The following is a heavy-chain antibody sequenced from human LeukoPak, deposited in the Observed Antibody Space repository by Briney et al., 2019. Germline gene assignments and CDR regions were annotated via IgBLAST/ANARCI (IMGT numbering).Heavy chain of an antibody. D-gene: IGHD2-8*02. Sequence: GGSLRLSCAASGFTFSSYGMSWVRQAPGKGLEWVSAISGSGGSTYYADSVKGRFTISRDNSKNTLYLQMNSLRAEDTAVYYCAKAHHFSGGVEFYYFDYWGQGTLVTVSS. CDR3: AKAHHFSGGVEFYYFDY. CDR1: GFTFSSYG. CDR2: ISGSGGST. V-gene: IGHV3-23*01. J-gene: IGHJ4*02.